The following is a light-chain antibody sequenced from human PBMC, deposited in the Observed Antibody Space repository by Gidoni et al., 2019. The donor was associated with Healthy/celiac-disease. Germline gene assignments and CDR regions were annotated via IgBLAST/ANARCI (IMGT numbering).Light chain of an antibody. CDR3: SSYAGSNGV. CDR2: EVS. J-gene: IGLJ1*01. Sequence: QSALTKPPSASGSPGQSVTISCTGTSSDVGGYNYVSWYQQHPGKAPKLMIYEVSKRPSGVPDRFSGSKPGNTASLTVSGLQAEDEADYYCSSYAGSNGVFGTGTKVTVL. V-gene: IGLV2-8*01. CDR1: SSDVGGYNY.